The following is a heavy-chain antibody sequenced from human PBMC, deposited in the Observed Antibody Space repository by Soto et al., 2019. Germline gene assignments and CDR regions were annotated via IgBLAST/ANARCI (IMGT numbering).Heavy chain of an antibody. D-gene: IGHD2-2*01. CDR2: IRSDRGDT. CDR3: VRDGDASDFAY. V-gene: IGHV3-74*01. CDR1: GFSFSRYW. J-gene: IGHJ4*02. Sequence: GGSLRLSCGASGFSFSRYWMHWVRQAPGKGLVWVSRIRSDRGDTDYADTVKGRFTISRDNAKNTLFLQIKSLRAEDTAVYYCVRDGDASDFAYWGQGTLVTVSS.